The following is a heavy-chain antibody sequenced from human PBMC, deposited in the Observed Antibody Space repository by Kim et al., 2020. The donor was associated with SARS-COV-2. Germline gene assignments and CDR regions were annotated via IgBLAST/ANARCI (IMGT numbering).Heavy chain of an antibody. CDR2: IYYSGST. CDR3: ARLSLWFGELLDSNWFDP. Sequence: SETLSLTCTVSGGSISSSSYYWGWIRQPPGKGLEWIGSIYYSGSTYYNPSLKSRVTISVDTSKNQFSLKLSSVTAADTAVYYCARLSLWFGELLDSNWFDPWGQGTLVTVSS. J-gene: IGHJ5*02. CDR1: GGSISSSSYY. V-gene: IGHV4-39*01. D-gene: IGHD3-10*01.